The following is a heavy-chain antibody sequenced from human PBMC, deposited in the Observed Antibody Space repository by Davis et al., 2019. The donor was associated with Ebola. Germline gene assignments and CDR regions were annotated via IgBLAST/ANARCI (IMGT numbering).Heavy chain of an antibody. CDR1: GGSISSYY. CDR3: ARLRLVVGMDV. CDR2: IYYSGST. V-gene: IGHV4-59*08. D-gene: IGHD6-19*01. Sequence: MPSETLSLTCTVSGGSISSYYWSWIRQPPGKGLEWIGYIYYSGSTNYNPSLKSRVTISIDMSKNQFSLKLSSVTAADTAVYYCARLRLVVGMDVWGQGTTVTVSS. J-gene: IGHJ6*02.